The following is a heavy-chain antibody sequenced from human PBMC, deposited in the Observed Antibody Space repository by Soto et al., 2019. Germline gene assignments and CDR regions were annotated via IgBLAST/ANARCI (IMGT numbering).Heavy chain of an antibody. D-gene: IGHD7-27*01. Sequence: LSLTCTVSGGSISSGGYYWSWIRQHPGKGLEWIGYIYYSGSTYYNPSLKSRVTISVDTSKNQFSLKLSSVTAADTAVYYCATGSRGSGAAFDIWGQGTMVTVSS. CDR3: ATGSRGSGAAFDI. CDR1: GGSISSGGYY. CDR2: IYYSGST. V-gene: IGHV4-31*03. J-gene: IGHJ3*02.